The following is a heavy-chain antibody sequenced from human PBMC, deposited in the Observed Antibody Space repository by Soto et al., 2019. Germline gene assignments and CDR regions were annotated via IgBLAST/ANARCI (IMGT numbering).Heavy chain of an antibody. D-gene: IGHD3-9*01. V-gene: IGHV3-64*01. CDR2: ISSNGGST. CDR1: GFTFSSYA. CDR3: ARDNYDILTGLRGAFDI. Sequence: EVQLVESGGGLVQPGGSLRLSCAASGFTFSSYAMHWVRQAPGKGLEYVSAISSNGGSTYYANSVKGRFTISRDNSKNTLYLQMGSLRAEDMAVYYCARDNYDILTGLRGAFDIWGQGTMATVSS. J-gene: IGHJ3*02.